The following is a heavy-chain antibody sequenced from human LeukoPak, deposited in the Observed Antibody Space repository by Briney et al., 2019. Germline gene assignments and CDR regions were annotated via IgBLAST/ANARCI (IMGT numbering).Heavy chain of an antibody. V-gene: IGHV4-59*06. CDR2: IDDSGST. J-gene: IGHJ4*02. Sequence: SETLSLTCTVSGGSINTYFWSWIRQHPGKGLEWIGCIDDSGSTYYNPSLKSRLDISVDTSKNQFSLKLSSVTAADTAVYYCARGGIAAAIDYWGQGTLVTVSS. D-gene: IGHD6-13*01. CDR1: GGSINTYF. CDR3: ARGGIAAAIDY.